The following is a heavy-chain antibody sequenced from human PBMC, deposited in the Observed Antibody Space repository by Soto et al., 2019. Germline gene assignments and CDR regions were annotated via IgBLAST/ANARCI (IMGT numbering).Heavy chain of an antibody. V-gene: IGHV1-69*02. CDR2: IIPILGIA. D-gene: IGHD2-2*01. Sequence: SVKVSCKASGGTFSSYTISWVRQAPGQGLEWMGRIIPILGIANYAQKFQGRVTITADKSTSTAYMELSSLRSEDTAVYYCARTGHSTSSKLGAYYCYYKDVSSKGTTDIVSS. CDR1: GGTFSSYT. CDR3: ARTGHSTSSKLGAYYCYYKDV. J-gene: IGHJ6*03.